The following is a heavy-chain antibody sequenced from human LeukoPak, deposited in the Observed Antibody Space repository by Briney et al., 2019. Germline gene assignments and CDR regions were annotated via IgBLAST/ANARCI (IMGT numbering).Heavy chain of an antibody. Sequence: GGSLRLSCVASGFTFSRDSMNWVRQAPGKGLEWVSAISGSGGSTYYADSVKGRFTISRDNSKNTLYLQMNSLRAEDTAVYYCATQTREYSGSYPIDYWGQGTLVTVSS. D-gene: IGHD1-26*01. CDR3: ATQTREYSGSYPIDY. J-gene: IGHJ4*02. CDR2: ISGSGGST. V-gene: IGHV3-23*01. CDR1: GFTFSRDS.